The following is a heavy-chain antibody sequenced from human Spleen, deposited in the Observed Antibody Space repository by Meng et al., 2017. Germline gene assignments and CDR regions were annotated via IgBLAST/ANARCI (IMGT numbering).Heavy chain of an antibody. D-gene: IGHD1-1*01. CDR1: GFTFSHHW. CDR2: INTDGSTT. Sequence: EGKLWVSGGGLFQPGGSRSLSCAASGFTFSHHWMHWVRQAPGKGLVWVSRINTDGSTTTYADSVKGRFTISRDNAKNTLYLQMNSLRAEDTAVYYCTNDRLNHWGQGTLVTVSS. J-gene: IGHJ1*01. CDR3: TNDRLNH. V-gene: IGHV3-74*01.